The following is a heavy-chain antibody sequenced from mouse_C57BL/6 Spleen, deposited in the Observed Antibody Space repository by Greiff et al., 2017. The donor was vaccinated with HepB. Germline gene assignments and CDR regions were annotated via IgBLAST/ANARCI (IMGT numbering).Heavy chain of an antibody. CDR2: IYPGDGDT. Sequence: QVQLQQSGPELVKPGASVKISCKASGYAFSSSWMNWVKQRPGKGLEWIGRIYPGDGDTNYNGKFKGKATLTADKSSSTAYMQLSSLTSEDSAVYFCAAAPGYYGSSYVDYWGQGTTLTVSS. CDR3: AAAPGYYGSSYVDY. J-gene: IGHJ2*01. V-gene: IGHV1-82*01. CDR1: GYAFSSSW. D-gene: IGHD1-1*01.